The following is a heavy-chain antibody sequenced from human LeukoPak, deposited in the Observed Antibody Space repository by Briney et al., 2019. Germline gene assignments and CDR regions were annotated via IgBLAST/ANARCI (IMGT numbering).Heavy chain of an antibody. J-gene: IGHJ4*02. Sequence: PGGSLRLSCAASGFTFDDYGMSWVRQAPGKGLEWVSGINWNGGSTGYADSVKGRFTISRDNSKNSLYLQMNSLRTEDTALYYCAKATGYSSGWLDYWGQGTLVTVSS. CDR1: GFTFDDYG. CDR3: AKATGYSSGWLDY. V-gene: IGHV3-20*04. D-gene: IGHD6-19*01. CDR2: INWNGGST.